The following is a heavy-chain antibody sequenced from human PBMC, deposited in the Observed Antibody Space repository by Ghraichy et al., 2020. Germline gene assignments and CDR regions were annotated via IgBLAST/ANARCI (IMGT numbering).Heavy chain of an antibody. D-gene: IGHD6-13*01. Sequence: GGSLRLTCAASGFPFDSYEMNWVRQAPGKGLEWVSYISSSATTIYYADSVKGRFTISRDNAKKSLYVQMNSLRDEDTAIYYCARGPYSRSPKVRWFELWGQGTLVTVSS. J-gene: IGHJ5*01. V-gene: IGHV3-48*03. CDR1: GFPFDSYE. CDR2: ISSSATTI. CDR3: ARGPYSRSPKVRWFEL.